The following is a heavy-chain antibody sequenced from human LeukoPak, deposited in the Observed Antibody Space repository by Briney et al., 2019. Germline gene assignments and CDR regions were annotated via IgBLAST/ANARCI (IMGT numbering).Heavy chain of an antibody. CDR3: ARGRMAGTYVFDY. V-gene: IGHV1-69*13. CDR2: IIPIFGTA. D-gene: IGHD6-19*01. Sequence: ASVKVSCKASGDTFSSYAISWVRQAPGQGLEWMGGIIPIFGTANYAQKFQGRVTITADESTSTAYMELTSLRSEDTAVYYCARGRMAGTYVFDYWGQGTLSPSPQ. J-gene: IGHJ4*02. CDR1: GDTFSSYA.